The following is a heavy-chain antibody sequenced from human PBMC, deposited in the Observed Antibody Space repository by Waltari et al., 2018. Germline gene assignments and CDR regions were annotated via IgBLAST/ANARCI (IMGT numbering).Heavy chain of an antibody. CDR3: ARDVKYGSGSYGWFDP. D-gene: IGHD3-10*01. CDR1: GYTLSYYA. V-gene: IGHV1-18*01. Sequence: QVQLVQSGAEVKTTGATVRVYCKASGYTLSYYAIFWVRQAPGQGLEWRGWISASTGHTNYAQRFQSRFTMTTDTSTSAAYMELWRLTSDDTAVYYCARDVKYGSGSYGWFDPWGQGTLVTVSS. CDR2: ISASTGHT. J-gene: IGHJ5*02.